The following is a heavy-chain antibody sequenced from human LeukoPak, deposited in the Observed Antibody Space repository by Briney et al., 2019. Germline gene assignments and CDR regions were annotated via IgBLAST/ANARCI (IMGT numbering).Heavy chain of an antibody. D-gene: IGHD5-12*01. CDR1: GGSIRSSDYY. Sequence: KSSETLSLTCTVSGGSIRSSDYYWVWIRQPPGKGLEWIGSIYFSGITYYNPSLKSRVTISVDTSNNQFSLNLSSVTAADTSVYYCAREMRGSDCYFDDWGQGTLVTVSS. CDR2: IYFSGIT. CDR3: AREMRGSDCYFDD. J-gene: IGHJ4*02. V-gene: IGHV4-39*02.